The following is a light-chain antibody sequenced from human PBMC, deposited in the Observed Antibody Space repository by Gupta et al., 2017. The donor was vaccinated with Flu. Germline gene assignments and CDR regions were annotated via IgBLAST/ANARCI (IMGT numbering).Light chain of an antibody. CDR1: SGDIGTHNY. Sequence: TGTSGDIGTHNYVTWYQQHPGKAPKLMIYEVSNQPSGVSNRFSGSKSGNTASLTISGLQTEDEADYYCSSYTTPVFGTGTKVSAL. V-gene: IGLV2-14*01. CDR2: EVS. CDR3: SSYTTPV. J-gene: IGLJ1*01.